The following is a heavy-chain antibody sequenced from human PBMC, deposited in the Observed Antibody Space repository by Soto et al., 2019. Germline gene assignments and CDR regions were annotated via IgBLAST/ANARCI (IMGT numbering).Heavy chain of an antibody. CDR3: AKDVKEAADFWSGLGSYYYYYMDV. CDR2: ISGSGGST. D-gene: IGHD3-3*01. CDR1: GFTFSSYA. Sequence: GGSLRLSCAASGFTFSSYAMSWVRQAPGKGLEWVSAISGSGGSTYYADSGKGRFTISRDNSKNTLYLQMNSLRAEDTAVYYCAKDVKEAADFWSGLGSYYYYYMDVWGKGTTVTVSS. J-gene: IGHJ6*03. V-gene: IGHV3-23*01.